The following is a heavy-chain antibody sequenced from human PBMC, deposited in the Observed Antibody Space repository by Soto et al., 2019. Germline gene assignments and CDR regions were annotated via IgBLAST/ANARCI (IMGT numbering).Heavy chain of an antibody. CDR2: INHSGST. CDR1: GGSFSGYY. CDR3: ASRPITYDSDV. J-gene: IGHJ6*04. Sequence: QVQLQQWGAGLLKPSETLSLTCAVYGGSFSGYYWSWIRQPPGQGLEWIGEINHSGSTNYNPSLKCRVTISVDTSKNQFSLKLSSVTAADPAVYYCASRPITYDSDVWGKGTTVTVSS. D-gene: IGHD3-3*01. V-gene: IGHV4-34*01.